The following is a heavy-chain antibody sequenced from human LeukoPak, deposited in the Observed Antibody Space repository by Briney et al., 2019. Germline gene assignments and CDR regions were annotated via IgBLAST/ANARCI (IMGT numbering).Heavy chain of an antibody. Sequence: RASVKVSCKVSGYTLTELSMNWVRQAPGKGLEWMGGFDPEDGETIYAQKFQGRVTMTEDTSTDTAYMELSSLRPEDTAVYYCATVQTMVSSGYYNDCWGQGTLVTVSS. CDR2: FDPEDGET. CDR3: ATVQTMVSSGYYNDC. V-gene: IGHV1-24*01. D-gene: IGHD3-22*01. CDR1: GYTLTELS. J-gene: IGHJ4*02.